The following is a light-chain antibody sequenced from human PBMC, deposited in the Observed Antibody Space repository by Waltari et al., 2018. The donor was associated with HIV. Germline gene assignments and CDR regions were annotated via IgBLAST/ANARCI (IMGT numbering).Light chain of an antibody. CDR3: QVWDGRGDPVI. CDR2: DDR. J-gene: IGLJ2*01. CDR1: HISTTKS. Sequence: LDQPPPVSVAPGQAARVPLWGKHISTTKSVPLYRLNPGQAPVVVIYDDRDRPSGIPDRFSGSSSGDTATLTISRAEAGDEADYYCQVWDGRGDPVIFGGGTKLAVV. V-gene: IGLV3-21*02.